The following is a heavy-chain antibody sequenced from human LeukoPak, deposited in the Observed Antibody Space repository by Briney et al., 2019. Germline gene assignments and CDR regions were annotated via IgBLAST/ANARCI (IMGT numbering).Heavy chain of an antibody. CDR3: ARVRRNDYYDSSGYYYRWFDP. V-gene: IGHV4-59*01. CDR2: IYYSGST. J-gene: IGHJ5*02. CDR1: GVSISSYY. D-gene: IGHD3-22*01. Sequence: PSETLSLTCTVSGVSISSYYWIWLRPPTGKGRVGIGYIYYSGSTNYNPSLKSRVTISVDTSKNQFSLRLSSVTAADTAVYYCARVRRNDYYDSSGYYYRWFDPWGQGTLVTVSS.